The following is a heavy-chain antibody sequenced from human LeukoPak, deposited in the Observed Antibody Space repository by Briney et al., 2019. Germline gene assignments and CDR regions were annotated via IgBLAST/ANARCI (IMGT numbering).Heavy chain of an antibody. CDR3: ATVFEGGNSRGQRVLSWYFDL. Sequence: AETLCLTCTVSGGAISSYYWSWIRQPPGKGLEWTWYIYYSGSTDYNPSPKSRVTISVDTPKNPLSLKLRPVTAADTALYYCATVFEGGNSRGQRVLSWYFDLWGRGTLVTVSS. V-gene: IGHV4-59*01. CDR2: IYYSGST. D-gene: IGHD3-10*02. J-gene: IGHJ2*01. CDR1: GGAISSYY.